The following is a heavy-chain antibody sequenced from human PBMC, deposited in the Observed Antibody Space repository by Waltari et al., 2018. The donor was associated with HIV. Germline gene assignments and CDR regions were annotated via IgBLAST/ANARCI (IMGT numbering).Heavy chain of an antibody. CDR3: ARDQDYYDSSGYTSYAFDI. Sequence: QVLLQESGPRLVKSSETLSLTCTVSASSISRNYYCGWIRQAPGKGLEWIGSIYRSGTTYYNPSFKTRVTISVNMSKNQYALKLSSLTAADTAVYYCARDQDYYDSSGYTSYAFDIWGRGTMIIVSS. CDR2: IYRSGTT. V-gene: IGHV4-38-2*02. J-gene: IGHJ3*02. CDR1: ASSISRNYY. D-gene: IGHD3-22*01.